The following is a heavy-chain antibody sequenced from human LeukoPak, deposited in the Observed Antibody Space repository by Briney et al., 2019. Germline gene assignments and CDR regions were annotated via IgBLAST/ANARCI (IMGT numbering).Heavy chain of an antibody. Sequence: ASVKVSCKASGYTFTGYYMHWVRQAPGQGLEWMGWINPNSGGTSYAQKFQGRVTMTRDTSISTAYMELSRLRSDDTAVYYCARGRYCSSTSCSNWFDPWGQGTLVTVSS. CDR3: ARGRYCSSTSCSNWFDP. CDR1: GYTFTGYY. V-gene: IGHV1-2*02. J-gene: IGHJ5*02. CDR2: INPNSGGT. D-gene: IGHD2-2*01.